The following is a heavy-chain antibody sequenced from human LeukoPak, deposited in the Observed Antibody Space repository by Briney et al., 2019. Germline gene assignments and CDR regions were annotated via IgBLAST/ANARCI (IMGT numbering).Heavy chain of an antibody. Sequence: GGSLRLSCAASGFTVSSNYMSWVRQAPGKGLEWVSVIYSGGSTYYADSVKGRFTISRDNSKNTLYLQMNSLRAEDTAVYYCARVGTYCSSTSCNGGFDYWGQGTPVTVSS. CDR1: GFTVSSNY. CDR3: ARVGTYCSSTSCNGGFDY. D-gene: IGHD2-2*01. CDR2: IYSGGST. V-gene: IGHV3-66*01. J-gene: IGHJ4*02.